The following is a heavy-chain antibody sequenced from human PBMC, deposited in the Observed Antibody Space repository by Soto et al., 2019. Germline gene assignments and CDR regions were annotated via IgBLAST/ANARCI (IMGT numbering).Heavy chain of an antibody. CDR3: AHSYYGDDFDY. J-gene: IGHJ4*02. V-gene: IGHV2-5*01. CDR1: GFSLSTSGVG. D-gene: IGHD4-17*01. CDR2: IYWNDDQ. Sequence: QITLKESGPTLVKPTQTLTLTCTFSGFSLSTSGVGGGWMRQPPGKGLEGLALIYWNDDQGYSPSRKSRLTITKDTYKNQVVLTMTNMDPVDTATYYCAHSYYGDDFDYWGQGTLVTVSS.